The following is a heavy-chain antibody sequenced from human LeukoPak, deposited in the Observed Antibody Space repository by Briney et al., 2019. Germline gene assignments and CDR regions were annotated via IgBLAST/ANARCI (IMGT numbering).Heavy chain of an antibody. CDR3: ARVGDYYDSSGYYRGFDY. CDR2: IYYSGST. D-gene: IGHD3-22*01. CDR1: GGSFSGYY. Sequence: KPSETLSLTCAVYGGSFSGYYWSWIRKPPGKGLEWIGYIYYSGSTNYNPSLKSRVPISVDTSKNQFSLKLSSVTAADTAVYYCARVGDYYDSSGYYRGFDYWGQGTLVTVSS. V-gene: IGHV4-59*01. J-gene: IGHJ4*02.